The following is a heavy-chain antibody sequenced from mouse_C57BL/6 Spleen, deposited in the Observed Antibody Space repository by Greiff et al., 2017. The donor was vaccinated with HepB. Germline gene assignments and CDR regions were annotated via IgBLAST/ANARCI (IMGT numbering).Heavy chain of an antibody. CDR3: ARETGLSFDY. Sequence: QVQLQQPGAELVRPGSSVKLSCKASGYTFTSYWMHWVKQRPIQGLEWIGNIDPSDSETNYNQKFKDKATLTVDKSSSTAYMQLSSLTSEDSAVYYCARETGLSFDYWGQGTTLTVSS. CDR2: IDPSDSET. J-gene: IGHJ2*01. D-gene: IGHD4-1*01. V-gene: IGHV1-52*01. CDR1: GYTFTSYW.